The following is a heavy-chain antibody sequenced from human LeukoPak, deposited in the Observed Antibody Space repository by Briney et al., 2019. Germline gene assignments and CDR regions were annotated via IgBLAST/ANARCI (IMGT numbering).Heavy chain of an antibody. Sequence: GGSLRLSCAASGFTFSSYAMSWVRQAPGKGLEWVAFIQSDGGNEYYADSVKGRFTISRDNSKNTVHLQMNSLRAEDTAMYYCVRDGAHWDLDYWGQGTLVTVSS. CDR3: VRDGAHWDLDY. CDR1: GFTFSSYA. D-gene: IGHD7-27*01. V-gene: IGHV3-30*04. CDR2: IQSDGGNE. J-gene: IGHJ4*02.